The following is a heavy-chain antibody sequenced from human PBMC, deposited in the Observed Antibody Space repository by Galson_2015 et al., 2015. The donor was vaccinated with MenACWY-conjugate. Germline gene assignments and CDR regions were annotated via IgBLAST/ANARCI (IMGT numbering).Heavy chain of an antibody. D-gene: IGHD3-3*01. CDR3: ARGLFLEWSINWFDP. CDR2: IYSGGST. J-gene: IGHJ5*02. CDR1: GFTVSSNY. V-gene: IGHV3-53*01. Sequence: SLRLSCAASGFTVSSNYMSWVRQAPGKGLEWVSVIYSGGSTYYADSVKGRFTISRDNSKNTLYLQMNSLRAEDTAVYYCARGLFLEWSINWFDPWGQGTLVTVSS.